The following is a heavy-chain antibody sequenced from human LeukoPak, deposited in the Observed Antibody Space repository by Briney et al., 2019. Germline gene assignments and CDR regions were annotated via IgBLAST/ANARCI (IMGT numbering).Heavy chain of an antibody. D-gene: IGHD1-26*01. CDR3: AKLPRRELLLFYY. V-gene: IGHV3-23*01. CDR1: GFAFSTYV. J-gene: IGHJ4*02. CDR2: ITGSSDIT. Sequence: GGSLRLSCAASGFAFSTYVMSWFRQAPGKGLEWVSTITGSSDITYYADSVKGRFTISRDNSKNTLYLQMNSLRAEDTAVYYCAKLPRRELLLFYYWGQGTLVTVSS.